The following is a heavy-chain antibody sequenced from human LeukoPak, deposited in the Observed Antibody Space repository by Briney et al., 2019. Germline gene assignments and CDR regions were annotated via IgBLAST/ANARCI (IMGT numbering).Heavy chain of an antibody. D-gene: IGHD3-22*01. CDR1: RFTFSTYW. V-gene: IGHV3-74*01. CDR3: AKSNYFDSGGYYFFDY. Sequence: GGSLRLSCAASRFTFSTYWMHWVRQAPGKGLVWVSRINSDGSYTNYADSVKGRFTISRDNSKNTLYLQMNSLRAEDTAVYYCAKSNYFDSGGYYFFDYWGQGTLVTVSS. J-gene: IGHJ4*02. CDR2: INSDGSYT.